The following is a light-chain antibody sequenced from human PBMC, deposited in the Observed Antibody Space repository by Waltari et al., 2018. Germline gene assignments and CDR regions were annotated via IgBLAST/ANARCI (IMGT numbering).Light chain of an antibody. V-gene: IGKV3-20*01. J-gene: IGKJ1*01. Sequence: EIVLTQSPGSLSSSPGERVTLSCRASQCVSRALAWYQQKPGQAPRLLIFGASNRATGIPDRFSGSGSETDFSLTISRLEPEDFAVYYCQHYVRLPATFGRGTKVEIK. CDR2: GAS. CDR1: QCVSRA. CDR3: QHYVRLPAT.